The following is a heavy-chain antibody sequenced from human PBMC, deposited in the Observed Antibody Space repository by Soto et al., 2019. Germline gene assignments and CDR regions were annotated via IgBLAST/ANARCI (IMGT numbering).Heavy chain of an antibody. Sequence: SETLSLTCVVSGGSLSDYFWSWIRQPPGMALEWIGEINHLGSINYNPSLKSRVTMSVDTSKNQFSLKLSSVTAADTAVYYCARYYQDNWFDPWGQGTLVTVSS. CDR1: GGSLSDYF. D-gene: IGHD3-16*02. CDR3: ARYYQDNWFDP. V-gene: IGHV4-34*10. J-gene: IGHJ5*02. CDR2: INHLGSI.